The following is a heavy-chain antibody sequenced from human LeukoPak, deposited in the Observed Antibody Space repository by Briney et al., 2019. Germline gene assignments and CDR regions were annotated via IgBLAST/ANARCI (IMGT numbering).Heavy chain of an antibody. CDR2: ISSSSSYI. D-gene: IGHD5-18*01. V-gene: IGHV3-21*01. CDR1: GFTFSSYS. Sequence: GGSLRLSCAASGFTFSSYSMNWVRQAPGKGLEWVSSISSSSSYIYYADSVKGRFTISRDNAKNSLYLQMNGLRAEDTAVYYCARDWGTAMGSNWFDPWGQGTLVTVSS. J-gene: IGHJ5*02. CDR3: ARDWGTAMGSNWFDP.